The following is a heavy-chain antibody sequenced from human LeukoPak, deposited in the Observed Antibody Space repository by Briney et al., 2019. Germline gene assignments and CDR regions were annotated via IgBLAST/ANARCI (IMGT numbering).Heavy chain of an antibody. CDR1: GGSISSYY. D-gene: IGHD3-22*01. CDR2: IYYSGST. CDR3: ARGLFTPYNWFDP. Sequence: SETLSLTCTVSGGSISSYYWSWIRQPPGKGLEWIGYIYYSGSTNYNPSLKSRVTISVDTSKNQFSLKLSSVTAADTAVYYCARGLFTPYNWFDPWGQGTLVTVSS. J-gene: IGHJ5*02. V-gene: IGHV4-59*01.